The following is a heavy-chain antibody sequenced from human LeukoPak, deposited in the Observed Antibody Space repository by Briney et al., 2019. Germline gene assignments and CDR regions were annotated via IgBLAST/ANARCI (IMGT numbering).Heavy chain of an antibody. J-gene: IGHJ4*02. Sequence: ASVKVSCKASGGTFSSYAISWVRQAPGQGLEWMGRIIPILGIANYAQKFQGRVTITADKSTSTAYMELSSLRSEDTAVYYCARDLPSRYQGSGWYDYWGQGTLVTVSS. CDR3: ARDLPSRYQGSGWYDY. D-gene: IGHD6-19*01. CDR1: GGTFSSYA. CDR2: IIPILGIA. V-gene: IGHV1-69*04.